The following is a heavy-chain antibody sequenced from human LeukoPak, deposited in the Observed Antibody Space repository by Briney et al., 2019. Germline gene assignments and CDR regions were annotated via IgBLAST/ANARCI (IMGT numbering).Heavy chain of an antibody. Sequence: GGSLRLSCAASGFTFSSYWMSWVRQAPGKGLEWVANIKQDGSEKNYVDSVKGRFTMSRDNAKNSLFLQMNSLRPEDTAVYYCARDSGRVNYWGQGTLVTVSS. CDR1: GFTFSSYW. CDR3: ARDSGRVNY. J-gene: IGHJ4*02. V-gene: IGHV3-7*01. D-gene: IGHD6-19*01. CDR2: IKQDGSEK.